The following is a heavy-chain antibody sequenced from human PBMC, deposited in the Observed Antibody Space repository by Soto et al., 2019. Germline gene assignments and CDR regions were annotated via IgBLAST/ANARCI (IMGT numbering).Heavy chain of an antibody. D-gene: IGHD4-17*01. CDR3: ARRYGPSFDY. Sequence: QVQLQESGPGLVKPSETLSLTCTVSGGSISSYYWSWIRQPPGKGLEWIGYIYYSGSTNYNPSLKSRDTISVDTSKNQFSLKLSSVTAADTAVYYCARRYGPSFDYWGQGTLVTVSS. V-gene: IGHV4-59*01. CDR1: GGSISSYY. J-gene: IGHJ4*02. CDR2: IYYSGST.